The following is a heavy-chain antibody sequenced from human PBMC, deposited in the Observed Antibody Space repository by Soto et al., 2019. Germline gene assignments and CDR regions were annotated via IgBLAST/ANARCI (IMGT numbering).Heavy chain of an antibody. D-gene: IGHD3-22*01. Sequence: KQSQTLSLTCAISGDSVSSNSAAWNWIRQSPSRGLEWLGRTYYRSKWYNDYAVSVKSRITINPDTSKNQFSLQLNSVTPEDTAVYYCARGTTMIVVGRRNYFDYWGQGTLVTVSS. J-gene: IGHJ4*02. V-gene: IGHV6-1*01. CDR3: ARGTTMIVVGRRNYFDY. CDR2: TYYRSKWYN. CDR1: GDSVSSNSAA.